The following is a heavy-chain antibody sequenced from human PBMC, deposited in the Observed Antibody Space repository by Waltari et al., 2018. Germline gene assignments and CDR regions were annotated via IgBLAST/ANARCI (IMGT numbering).Heavy chain of an antibody. CDR1: GFTFSSYA. D-gene: IGHD3-3*01. CDR2: ISGSGCST. V-gene: IGHV3-23*01. Sequence: EVQLLESGGGLVQPGGSLRLSCAASGFTFSSYAMSWVRQAPGKGLEWVSAISGSGCSTYYADSVKGRVTISRDNSKNTLYLQMNSLRAEDTAVYYCAKVMRSPLLRFLEWLGDYWGQGTLVTVSS. J-gene: IGHJ4*02. CDR3: AKVMRSPLLRFLEWLGDY.